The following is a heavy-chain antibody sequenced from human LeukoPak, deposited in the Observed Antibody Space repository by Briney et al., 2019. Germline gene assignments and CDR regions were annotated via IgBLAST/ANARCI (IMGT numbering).Heavy chain of an antibody. D-gene: IGHD2-15*01. CDR3: ARGYCSGGSCPTFIDY. J-gene: IGHJ4*02. V-gene: IGHV7-4-1*02. Sequence: ASVKVSCKASGYTFTSYAMNWVRQAPGQGLEWMGWINTNTGNPTYAQGFTGRFVFSLDTSVSTAYLQISSLKAEDTAVYYCARGYCSGGSCPTFIDYWGQGTLVTVSS. CDR2: INTNTGNP. CDR1: GYTFTSYA.